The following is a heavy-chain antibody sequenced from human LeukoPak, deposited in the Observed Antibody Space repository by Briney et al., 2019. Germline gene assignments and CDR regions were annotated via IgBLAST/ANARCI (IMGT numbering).Heavy chain of an antibody. D-gene: IGHD2-2*01. CDR1: GFTFSNYE. J-gene: IGHJ6*02. Sequence: GGSLRLSCSASGFTFSNYEMNWVRQAPGKGLEWVSSISSSSSYIYYADSMKGRFTVSRDNAKNSLFLQMNSLRAEDTAVYYCARERLVVVGDAYYYYGMDVWGQGTTVTVSS. CDR2: ISSSSSYI. CDR3: ARERLVVVGDAYYYYGMDV. V-gene: IGHV3-21*01.